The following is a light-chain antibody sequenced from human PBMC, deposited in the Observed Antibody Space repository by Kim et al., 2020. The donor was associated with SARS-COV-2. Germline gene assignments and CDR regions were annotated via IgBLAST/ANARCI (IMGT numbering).Light chain of an antibody. CDR2: YDS. J-gene: IGLJ2*01. CDR3: QVWDSISDHPI. CDR1: NIGSKS. V-gene: IGLV3-21*04. Sequence: SYELTQPPSVSVAPGKTARITCGGNNIGSKSVHWYQQKPGQAPVLVIYYDSDRPSGIPERFSGSNSGNTATLTISRVEAGDEADYYCQVWDSISDHPIFGGGTQLTVL.